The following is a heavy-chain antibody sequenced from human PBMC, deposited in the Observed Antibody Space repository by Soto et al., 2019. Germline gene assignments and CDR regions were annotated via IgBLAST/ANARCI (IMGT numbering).Heavy chain of an antibody. D-gene: IGHD2-8*01. CDR1: GGSISGSY. J-gene: IGHJ4*02. CDR2: VYYTGST. CDR3: ARSVAVHGANIHY. Sequence: PSETLSLTCSVSGGSISGSYWSWIRQSPGKGLEWLGYVYYTGSTNYSPSLRSRVSISVDTSKNEFSLRLSSVTAADTAVYFCARSVAVHGANIHYWGKGTQVTXS. V-gene: IGHV4-59*01.